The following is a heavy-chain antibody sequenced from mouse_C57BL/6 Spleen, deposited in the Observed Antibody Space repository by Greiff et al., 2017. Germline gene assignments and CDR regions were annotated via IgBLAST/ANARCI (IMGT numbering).Heavy chain of an antibody. CDR2: IYPGDGDT. CDR1: GYAFSSSW. Sequence: QVQLQQSGPELVKPGASVKISCKASGYAFSSSWMNWVKQRPGKGLEWIGRIYPGDGDTNYNGKFKGKATLTADKSSSTAYMQLSSLTSEDSAVYFCARNYGSSYDLAYWGQGTLVTVSA. V-gene: IGHV1-82*01. CDR3: ARNYGSSYDLAY. D-gene: IGHD1-1*01. J-gene: IGHJ3*01.